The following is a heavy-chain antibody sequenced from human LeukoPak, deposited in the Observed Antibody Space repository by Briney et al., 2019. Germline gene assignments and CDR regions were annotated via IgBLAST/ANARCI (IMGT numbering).Heavy chain of an antibody. D-gene: IGHD3-22*01. CDR3: ARPYYYDSRIDP. V-gene: IGHV4-30-4*01. J-gene: IGHJ5*02. CDR1: GGSISSGDYY. Sequence: SETRSLTCTVSGGSISSGDYYWSWIRQPPGKGLEWIAYMCYSGSTYYNPSLKSRVTMSADTSKNQLSLKLSSVTAADTAVYYCARPYYYDSRIDPWGQGILVTVSS. CDR2: MCYSGST.